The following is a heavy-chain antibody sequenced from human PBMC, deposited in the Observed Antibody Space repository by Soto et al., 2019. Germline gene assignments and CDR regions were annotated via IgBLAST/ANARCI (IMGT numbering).Heavy chain of an antibody. CDR3: ARGLGYGAVLNYFDS. V-gene: IGHV4-34*01. J-gene: IGHJ4*02. CDR1: GGSFSDYC. D-gene: IGHD2-8*01. CDR2: INHSGIT. Sequence: ASVTLCLTWAVYGGSFSDYCGRWIRQTPGRGLEWIGEINHSGITKDNPSLKSRVTISVDTSKNQVSLKLSSVTAADTAVYYCARGLGYGAVLNYFDSWGLGTLVTVSS.